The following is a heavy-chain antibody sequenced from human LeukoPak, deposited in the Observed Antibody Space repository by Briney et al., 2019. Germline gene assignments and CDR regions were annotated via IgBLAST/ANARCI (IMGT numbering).Heavy chain of an antibody. CDR1: GFTFSSYS. D-gene: IGHD6-13*01. Sequence: GGSLRLSCAASGFTFSSYSMNWVRRAPGKGLEWVSSISSSSSYIYYADSVKGRFTISRDNAKNSLYLQMNSLRAEDTAVYYCARSIAAAPLDYWGQGTLVTVSS. J-gene: IGHJ4*02. CDR3: ARSIAAAPLDY. CDR2: ISSSSSYI. V-gene: IGHV3-21*01.